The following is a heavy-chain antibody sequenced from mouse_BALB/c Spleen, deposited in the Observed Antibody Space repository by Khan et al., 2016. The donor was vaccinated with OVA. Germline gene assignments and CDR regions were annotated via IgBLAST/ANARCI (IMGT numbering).Heavy chain of an antibody. Sequence: VQLQESGAELVKPGASVKMSCKASGYTFTSYTMHWVKQRPGQGLEWIGYINPSSGYTKYNQKFKDKATLTADKSSSTAYMQLSSLTSEDSAVYYCVRKSTRASYWGQGTTLTVSS. V-gene: IGHV1-4*01. CDR3: VRKSTRASY. CDR1: GYTFTSYT. D-gene: IGHD3-1*01. CDR2: INPSSGYT. J-gene: IGHJ2*01.